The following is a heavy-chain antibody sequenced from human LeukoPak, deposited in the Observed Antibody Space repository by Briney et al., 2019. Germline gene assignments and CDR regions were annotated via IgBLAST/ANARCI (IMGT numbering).Heavy chain of an antibody. V-gene: IGHV3-30*18. CDR3: AKVERIVVVPAAIDN. CDR1: GFTFSSYG. CDR2: ISYDGSNK. Sequence: GGSLRLSCAASGFTFSSYGMHWVRQAPGKGLEWVAVISYDGSNKYYADSVKGRFTISRDNSKNTLYLQMNSLRAEDTAVYYCAKVERIVVVPAAIDNWGQGTLVTVSS. D-gene: IGHD2-2*01. J-gene: IGHJ4*02.